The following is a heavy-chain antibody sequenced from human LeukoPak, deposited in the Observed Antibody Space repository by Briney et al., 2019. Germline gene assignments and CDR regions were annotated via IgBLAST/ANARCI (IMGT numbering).Heavy chain of an antibody. V-gene: IGHV3-23*01. CDR2: ISGGGGST. Sequence: GGSLRLSCAASGFTFTSYSMNWVRQAPGKGLEWVSTISGGGGSTYYADSVKGRFTISRDNSKNTLYLQMNSLRAEDTAVYYCARDVAHGSSWYFDYWGQGTLVTVSS. CDR1: GFTFTSYS. D-gene: IGHD6-13*01. J-gene: IGHJ4*02. CDR3: ARDVAHGSSWYFDY.